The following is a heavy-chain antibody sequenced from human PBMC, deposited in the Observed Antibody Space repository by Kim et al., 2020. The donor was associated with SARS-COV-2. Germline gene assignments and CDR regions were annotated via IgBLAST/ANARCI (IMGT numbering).Heavy chain of an antibody. Sequence: ASVKVSCKASGYTFTSYYMHWVRQAPGQGLEWMGIINPSGGSTSYAQKFQGRVTMTRDTSTSTVYMELSSLRSEDTAVYYCARVVEQQLVHGGFDYWGQGTLVTVSS. CDR1: GYTFTSYY. J-gene: IGHJ4*02. D-gene: IGHD6-13*01. CDR3: ARVVEQQLVHGGFDY. V-gene: IGHV1-46*01. CDR2: INPSGGST.